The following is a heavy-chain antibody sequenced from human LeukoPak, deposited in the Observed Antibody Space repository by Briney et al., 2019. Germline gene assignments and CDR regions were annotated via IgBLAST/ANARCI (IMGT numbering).Heavy chain of an antibody. CDR1: GGSISSGSYY. V-gene: IGHV4-61*02. CDR2: IYTSGST. CDR3: ARGSRGFDY. Sequence: SETLSLTCTVSGGSISSGSYYWSWIRQPAGKGLEFIGRIYTSGSTNCNPSLKSRVTISVDTSKNQFSLKLSSVTAADTAVYYCARGSRGFDYWGQGTLVTISS. J-gene: IGHJ4*02.